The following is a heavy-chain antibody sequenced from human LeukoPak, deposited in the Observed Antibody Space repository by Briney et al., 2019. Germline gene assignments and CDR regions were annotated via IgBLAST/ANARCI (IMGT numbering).Heavy chain of an antibody. D-gene: IGHD3-3*01. CDR2: ISGSGGST. CDR1: GFTFSSYA. J-gene: IGHJ4*02. V-gene: IGHV3-23*01. CDR3: AKGYDFWSGYFY. Sequence: GGSLRLSCAASGFTFSSYAMSWVRQAPGKGLEWVSAISGSGGSTYYADSVKGRFTTSRDNSKNTLYLQMNSLRAEDTAVYYCAKGYDFWSGYFYWGQGTLVTVSS.